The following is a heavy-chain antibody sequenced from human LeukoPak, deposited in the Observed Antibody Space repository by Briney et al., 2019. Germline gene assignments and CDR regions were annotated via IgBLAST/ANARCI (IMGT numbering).Heavy chain of an antibody. V-gene: IGHV4-34*01. Sequence: SETLSLTCAVYGGSFSGYYWSWIRQPPGKGLEWIGSIYHSGSTYYNPSLKSRVTISVDTSKNQFSLKLSSVTAADTAVYYCARGPIVATRKDYFDYWGQGTLVTVSS. CDR3: ARGPIVATRKDYFDY. CDR2: IYHSGST. CDR1: GGSFSGYY. J-gene: IGHJ4*02. D-gene: IGHD5-12*01.